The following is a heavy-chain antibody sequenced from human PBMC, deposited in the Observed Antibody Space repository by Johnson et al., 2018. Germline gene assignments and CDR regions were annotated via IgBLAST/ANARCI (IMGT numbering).Heavy chain of an antibody. J-gene: IGHJ4*02. V-gene: IGHV3-53*01. D-gene: IGHD3-16*01. CDR2: IYTKGSTYT. Sequence: VQLQESGGGLIQPGGSLRLSCAASGFTVSAHYMTWVRQDPGKGLEWVSVIYTKGSTYTYYGDSVKDRFTISRDDSNTTLYLQMNSLRVEDTAVYYFVGYLYGRPYWGQGTLVTVSS. CDR1: GFTVSAHY. CDR3: VGYLYGRPY.